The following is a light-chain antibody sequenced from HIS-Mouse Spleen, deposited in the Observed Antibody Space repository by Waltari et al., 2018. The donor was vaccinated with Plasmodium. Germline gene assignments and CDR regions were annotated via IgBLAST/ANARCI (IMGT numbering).Light chain of an antibody. CDR1: HLGEHY. J-gene: IGLJ2*01. CDR3: QAWDSSTVV. V-gene: IGLV3-1*01. Sequence: SYELTQPPSVSVSPGQTASITCSGDHLGEHYACWYQQKPGQSPVLVIYQDSKRPSGIPERFSGSNSGNTATLTISGTQAMDEADYYCQAWDSSTVVFGGGTKLTVL. CDR2: QDS.